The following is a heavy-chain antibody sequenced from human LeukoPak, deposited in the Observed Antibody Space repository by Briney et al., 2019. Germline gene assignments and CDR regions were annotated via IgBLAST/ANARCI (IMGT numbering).Heavy chain of an antibody. CDR3: ARNWNSPDY. D-gene: IGHD1-7*01. CDR2: IYPGDSDT. J-gene: IGHJ4*02. V-gene: IGHV5-51*01. Sequence: RGESLKISCKGSGYSFTNYWIGWVRQMPGKGLEWMGIIYPGDSDTRYSPSFQGQVTISADKFISTTYLQWTSLKASDTAMYYCARNWNSPDYWGQGTLVTVSS. CDR1: GYSFTNYW.